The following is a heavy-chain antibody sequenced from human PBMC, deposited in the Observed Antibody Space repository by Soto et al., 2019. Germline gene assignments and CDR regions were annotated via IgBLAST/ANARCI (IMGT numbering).Heavy chain of an antibody. CDR2: INPNSGGT. CDR1: GYTFTGYY. V-gene: IGHV1-2*02. J-gene: IGHJ6*02. D-gene: IGHD6-13*01. CDR3: ARGWGYSSSWYGEDYYYYYGMDV. Sequence: RASVKVSCKASGYTFTGYYMHWVRQAPGQGLEWMGWINPNSGGTNYAQKFQGRVTMTRDTSISTAYMELSRLRSDDTAVYYCARGWGYSSSWYGEDYYYYYGMDVWGQGTKVTGYS.